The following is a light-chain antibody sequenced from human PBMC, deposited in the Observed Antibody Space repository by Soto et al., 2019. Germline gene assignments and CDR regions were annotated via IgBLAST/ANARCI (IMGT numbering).Light chain of an antibody. Sequence: DSQMTQSPSSVSASVGYIGTITCRASQDIRSSLAWYQQRPGKAPNLLIYAASTLQSGVPSRFSGSGSGTDFTLTISYLQAEDFGTYYCQEASRIPITFGQGRRLE. CDR1: QDIRSS. V-gene: IGKV1-12*01. J-gene: IGKJ5*01. CDR2: AAS. CDR3: QEASRIPIT.